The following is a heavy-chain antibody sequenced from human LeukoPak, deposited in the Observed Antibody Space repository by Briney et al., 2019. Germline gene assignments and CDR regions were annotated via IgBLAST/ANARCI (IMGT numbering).Heavy chain of an antibody. V-gene: IGHV3-11*01. CDR2: ISSSISTV. D-gene: IGHD5/OR15-5a*01. CDR1: GYTFGDYY. CDR3: ARSYSVLVSFDF. Sequence: GGSLRLSCTVSGYTFGDYYVNWVRQAPGKGLEWVWVISSSISTVYYADSVKGRFTISRDNAKNSLYLQMNSLRTHDTAVYYCARSYSVLVSFDFWGQGTLVSVSS. J-gene: IGHJ4*02.